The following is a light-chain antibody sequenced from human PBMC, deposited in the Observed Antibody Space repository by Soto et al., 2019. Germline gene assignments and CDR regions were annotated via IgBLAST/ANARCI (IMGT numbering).Light chain of an antibody. V-gene: IGKV3D-15*01. CDR3: QQYNNWPPT. J-gene: IGKJ5*01. Sequence: EIFITQSRATLSVSPVERATLSCMASQSVSSNLAWYQQKPGQAPRLLIYGASTRATGIPARFSGSGSGTEFTLTISSLQSEDFAVYYCQQYNNWPPTFGQGTRLEIK. CDR1: QSVSSN. CDR2: GAS.